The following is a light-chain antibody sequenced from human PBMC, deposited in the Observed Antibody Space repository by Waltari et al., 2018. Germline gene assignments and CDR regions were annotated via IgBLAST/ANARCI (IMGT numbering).Light chain of an antibody. CDR2: DAS. Sequence: EMTQSPSSLSASVGDRVTITCRARQYISTNLNWYQPKPGKAPKVLIYDASTLQSGVPSRFSGSGSGTDFTLTIKNLQLEDSATYYCHQSHFPTWTFGQGTKVEIK. CDR3: HQSHFPTWT. CDR1: QYISTN. V-gene: IGKV1-39*01. J-gene: IGKJ1*01.